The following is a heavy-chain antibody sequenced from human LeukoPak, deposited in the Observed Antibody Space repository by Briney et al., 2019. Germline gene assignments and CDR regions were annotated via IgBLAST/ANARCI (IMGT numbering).Heavy chain of an antibody. Sequence: GASVNVSCKASGYTFTSYGISWVRQAPGQGLEWMGWISAYNGNTNYAQKLQGRVTMTTDTSTSTAYMELRSLRSDDTAVYYCAREKTFGGVIVIDYWGQGTLVTVSS. D-gene: IGHD3-16*02. CDR2: ISAYNGNT. CDR1: GYTFTSYG. V-gene: IGHV1-18*01. CDR3: AREKTFGGVIVIDY. J-gene: IGHJ4*02.